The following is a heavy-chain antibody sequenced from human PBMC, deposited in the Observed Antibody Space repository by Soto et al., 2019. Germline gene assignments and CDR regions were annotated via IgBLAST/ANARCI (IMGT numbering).Heavy chain of an antibody. Sequence: QLQLQESGPGLVKPSETLSLPCTVSGRSISTSRYYWGWIRQPPGKGLEWLGRIYYSGSTYYNPSIKCRVTISVDTSKNQFSLKLSSVTAADTAVYYCARHASGYYGSGSTWGQGTLVTVSS. CDR2: IYYSGST. CDR1: GRSISTSRYY. D-gene: IGHD3-10*01. J-gene: IGHJ5*02. V-gene: IGHV4-39*01. CDR3: ARHASGYYGSGST.